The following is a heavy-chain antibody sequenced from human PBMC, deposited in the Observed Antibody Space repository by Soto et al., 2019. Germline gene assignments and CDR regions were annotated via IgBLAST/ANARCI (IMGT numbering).Heavy chain of an antibody. CDR1: GGSISSYY. D-gene: IGHD3-3*01. J-gene: IGHJ6*03. V-gene: IGHV4-59*01. CDR3: AGGILEIFGVVNQLGYYYYMDV. Sequence: SETLSLTCTVSGGSISSYYWSWIRQPPGKGLEWIGYIYYSGSTNYNPSLKSRVTISVDTSKNQFSLKLSSVTAADTAVYYCAGGILEIFGVVNQLGYYYYMDVWGKGTTVTVSS. CDR2: IYYSGST.